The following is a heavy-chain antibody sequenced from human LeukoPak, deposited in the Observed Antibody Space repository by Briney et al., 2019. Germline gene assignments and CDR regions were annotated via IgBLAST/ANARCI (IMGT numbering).Heavy chain of an antibody. J-gene: IGHJ4*02. D-gene: IGHD5-12*01. Sequence: ASVKVSCKASGYTFTGYYMHWVRQAPGQGLEWMGWINPNSGGTNYAQKFQGRVTMTRDTSISAAYMELSRLRSDDTAVYYCARVATTLKYYFDYWGQGTLVTVSS. CDR2: INPNSGGT. V-gene: IGHV1-2*02. CDR3: ARVATTLKYYFDY. CDR1: GYTFTGYY.